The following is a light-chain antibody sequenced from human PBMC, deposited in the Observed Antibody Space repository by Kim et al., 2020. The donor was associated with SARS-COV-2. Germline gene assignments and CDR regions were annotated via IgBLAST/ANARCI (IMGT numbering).Light chain of an antibody. CDR1: SSDVGSYNL. Sequence: PGQSTTIPCAGTSSDVGSYNLVSWYQQHAGKAPKLMIYEGSKRPSGVSNRFSGSKSGNTASLTISGLQAEDEADYYCCSYAGSSTVFGGGTKLTVL. J-gene: IGLJ3*02. CDR2: EGS. V-gene: IGLV2-23*01. CDR3: CSYAGSSTV.